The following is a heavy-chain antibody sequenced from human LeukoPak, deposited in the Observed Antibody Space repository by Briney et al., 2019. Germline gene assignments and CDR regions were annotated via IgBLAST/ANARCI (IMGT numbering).Heavy chain of an antibody. J-gene: IGHJ4*02. Sequence: AGGSLRLSCAASGFTFSNYWMNWVRQAPGKGLEWVANIDQDGSEKYYVDSVKGRFTISRDNAKNSLYLQMNSLRAEDTAVYYCARANWGWYFDYWGQGTVVTVSS. D-gene: IGHD7-27*01. CDR3: ARANWGWYFDY. V-gene: IGHV3-7*05. CDR2: IDQDGSEK. CDR1: GFTFSNYW.